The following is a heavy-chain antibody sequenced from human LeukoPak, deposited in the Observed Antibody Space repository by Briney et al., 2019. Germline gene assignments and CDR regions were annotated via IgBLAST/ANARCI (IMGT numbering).Heavy chain of an antibody. CDR3: ARVARTTVVTPWGY. CDR2: ISAYNGNT. D-gene: IGHD4-23*01. Sequence: GSVKVSCKASGYTFTSYGISWVRQAPGQGLEWMGWISAYNGNTNYAQKLQGRVTMTTDTSTSTAYMELRSLRSDDTAVYYCARVARTTVVTPWGYWGQGTLVTVSS. CDR1: GYTFTSYG. J-gene: IGHJ4*02. V-gene: IGHV1-18*01.